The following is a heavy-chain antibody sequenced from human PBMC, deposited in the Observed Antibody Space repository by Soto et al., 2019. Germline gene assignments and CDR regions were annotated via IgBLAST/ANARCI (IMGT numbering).Heavy chain of an antibody. CDR2: INPSGGST. D-gene: IGHD2-21*02. CDR3: AREVSYCGGDCYPPVFDY. J-gene: IGHJ4*02. CDR1: GYTFTSYY. Sequence: ASVKVSCKASGYTFTSYYMHWVRQAPGQGLEWMGIINPSGGSTSYAQKFQGRVTKTRDTSTSTVYMELSSLRSEDTAVYYCAREVSYCGGDCYPPVFDYWGQGTLVTVSS. V-gene: IGHV1-46*01.